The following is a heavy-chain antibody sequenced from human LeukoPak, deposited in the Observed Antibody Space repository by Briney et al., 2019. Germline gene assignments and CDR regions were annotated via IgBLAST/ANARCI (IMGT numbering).Heavy chain of an antibody. CDR2: INPSGGST. D-gene: IGHD3-9*01. CDR1: GYTFTSYY. CDR3: ATDDILTGYYPGFDAFDI. Sequence: ASVKVSCKASGYTFTSYYMHWVRQAPGQGLEWMGIINPSGGSTSYAQKFQGRVTMTRDMSTSAVYMELSSLRSEDTAVYYCATDDILTGYYPGFDAFDIWGQGTMVTVSS. J-gene: IGHJ3*02. V-gene: IGHV1-46*01.